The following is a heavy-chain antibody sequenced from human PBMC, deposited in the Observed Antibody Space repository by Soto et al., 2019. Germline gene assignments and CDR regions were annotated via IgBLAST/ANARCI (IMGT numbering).Heavy chain of an antibody. V-gene: IGHV4-31*03. D-gene: IGHD4-4*01. CDR3: ARSTLNYYYYYYMDV. CDR2: IYYSGST. Sequence: SETLSLTCTVSGGSISSGGYYWGWIRQHPGKGLEWIGYIYYSGSTYYNPSLKSRVTISVDTSKNQFSLKLSSVTAADTAVYYCARSTLNYYYYYYMDVWGKGTTVTVSS. J-gene: IGHJ6*03. CDR1: GGSISSGGYY.